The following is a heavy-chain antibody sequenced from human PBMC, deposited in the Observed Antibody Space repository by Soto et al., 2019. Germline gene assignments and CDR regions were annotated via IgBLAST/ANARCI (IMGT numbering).Heavy chain of an antibody. V-gene: IGHV4-31*03. CDR3: ARYSGSSSAGWFDP. CDR1: GDSITSDDYR. Sequence: QVQLQESGPGLVKPSEPLSLTCTVSGDSITSDDYRWSWIRQRPGKGLEWIGYIYTSGSVDYTSSLRSRVTVSLDTSKNQVSLKLRSVTAADTALYYCARYSGSSSAGWFDPWGQGTLVTVSS. J-gene: IGHJ5*02. CDR2: IYTSGSV. D-gene: IGHD1-26*01.